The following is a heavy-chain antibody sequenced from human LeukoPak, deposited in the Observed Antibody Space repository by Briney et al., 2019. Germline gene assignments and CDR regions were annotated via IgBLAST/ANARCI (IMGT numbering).Heavy chain of an antibody. CDR2: ISGSGGST. D-gene: IGHD3-22*01. J-gene: IGHJ2*01. CDR1: GFTFSSYA. V-gene: IGHV3-23*01. Sequence: GGSLRLSCAASGFTFSSYAMSWVRQAPGKGLEWVSAISGSGGSTYYADSVKGRFTISRDNSKNTLYLQMNSLRAEDTAVYYCAKDFRGITMIVVAWYFDLWGRGTLVTVSS. CDR3: AKDFRGITMIVVAWYFDL.